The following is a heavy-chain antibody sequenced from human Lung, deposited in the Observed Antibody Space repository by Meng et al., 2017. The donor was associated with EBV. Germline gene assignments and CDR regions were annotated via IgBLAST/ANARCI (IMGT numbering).Heavy chain of an antibody. V-gene: IGHV1-69*13. Sequence: QVQLVQSGAEVKXAXSSVKVACKTSGGSFSTHTFSWVRQAPGQGLEWMGGLIAVFDKTKAAPRFQDRVTFTADESTSTAYMELSSLTFDDTAVYFCARGRRNEPLFDYWGQGTLVTVSS. D-gene: IGHD1-14*01. CDR2: LIAVFDKT. J-gene: IGHJ4*02. CDR1: GGSFSTHT. CDR3: ARGRRNEPLFDY.